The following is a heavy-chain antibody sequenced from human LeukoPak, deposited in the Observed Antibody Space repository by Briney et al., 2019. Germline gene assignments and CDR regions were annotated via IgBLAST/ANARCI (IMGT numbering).Heavy chain of an antibody. CDR1: GYTFTSYG. D-gene: IGHD3-9*01. CDR2: ISAYNGNT. V-gene: IGHV1-18*01. J-gene: IGHJ5*02. Sequence: ASVKVSCKASGYTFTSYGISWVRQAPGQGLEWMGWISAYNGNTNYAQKLQGRVTMTTDTSTSTAYMGLRSLRSDDTAVYYCAFSRYYDISNWFDLWGQGTLVTVSS. CDR3: AFSRYYDISNWFDL.